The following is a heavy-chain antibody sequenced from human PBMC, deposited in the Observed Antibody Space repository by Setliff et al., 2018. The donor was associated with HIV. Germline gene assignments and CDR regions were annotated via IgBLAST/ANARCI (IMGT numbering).Heavy chain of an antibody. D-gene: IGHD3-22*01. CDR3: VRGNDRDSGNYWSLDY. V-gene: IGHV3-21*01. CDR2: ISSI. Sequence: PGGSLRLSCAASGFTFSSYSMNWVRQAPGKGLGWVSSISSIGYADAVKGRFTISRDNARNTLYLQMDSLRVEDTAVYYCVRGNDRDSGNYWSLDYWGQGALVTVSS. CDR1: GFTFSSYS. J-gene: IGHJ4*02.